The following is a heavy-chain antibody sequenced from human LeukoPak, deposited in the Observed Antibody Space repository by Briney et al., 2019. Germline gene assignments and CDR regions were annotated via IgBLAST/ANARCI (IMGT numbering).Heavy chain of an antibody. Sequence: GGSLRLSCVASGFTFSNHAMTWVRQAPGKGLEWVSAISADAVDTFYAPSVKGRFTISRDNSKNTLYLQMNSLRAEDTAVYYCAKDHVWGPRRVWFDPWGQGTLVTVSS. CDR2: ISADAVDT. D-gene: IGHD3-10*02. CDR3: AKDHVWGPRRVWFDP. V-gene: IGHV3-23*01. J-gene: IGHJ5*02. CDR1: GFTFSNHA.